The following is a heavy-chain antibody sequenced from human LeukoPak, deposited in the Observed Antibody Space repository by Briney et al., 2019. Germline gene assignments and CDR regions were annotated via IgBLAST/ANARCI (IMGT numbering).Heavy chain of an antibody. Sequence: SDTLSLTCTVSGGSISSGGYYWSWIRQHPGKGLEWIGYIYYSGSTYYNPSLKSRVTISVDTSKNQFSLKLSSVTAADTAVYYCARGVDLWFGEFYYFDYWGQGTLVTVSS. D-gene: IGHD3-10*01. CDR1: GGSISSGGYY. J-gene: IGHJ4*02. V-gene: IGHV4-31*03. CDR2: IYYSGST. CDR3: ARGVDLWFGEFYYFDY.